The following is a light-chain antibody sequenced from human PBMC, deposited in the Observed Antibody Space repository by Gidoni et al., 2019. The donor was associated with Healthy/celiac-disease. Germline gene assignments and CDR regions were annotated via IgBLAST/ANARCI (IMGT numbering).Light chain of an antibody. CDR2: GAS. CDR1: QSVSSSY. Sequence: EIVLTQSPGTLSLSTGERATLSCRASQSVSSSYLAWYQQKPGQAPRLLIYGASSRATGIPDRFSGSGYGTDFTLTISRLEPEDFAVYYCQQYGSSPDTFGQGTKVEIK. J-gene: IGKJ1*01. CDR3: QQYGSSPDT. V-gene: IGKV3-20*01.